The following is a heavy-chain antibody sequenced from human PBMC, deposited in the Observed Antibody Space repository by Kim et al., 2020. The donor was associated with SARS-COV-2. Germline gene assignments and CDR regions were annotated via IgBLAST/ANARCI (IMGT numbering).Heavy chain of an antibody. CDR3: AFRMAVAGTIDY. Sequence: GGSLRLSCATSGFTFSAYPMSWVRQAPGKGLEWVSVISGSGDTTSYADSVRGRFTISRDNSKNTLNLQMNSLRAEDTAVYYCAFRMAVAGTIDYLGQGTL. J-gene: IGHJ4*02. CDR2: ISGSGDTT. CDR1: GFTFSAYP. D-gene: IGHD6-19*01. V-gene: IGHV3-23*01.